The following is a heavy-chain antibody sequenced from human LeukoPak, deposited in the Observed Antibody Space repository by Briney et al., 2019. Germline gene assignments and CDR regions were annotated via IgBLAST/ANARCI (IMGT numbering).Heavy chain of an antibody. D-gene: IGHD3-9*01. CDR2: IIPIFGTA. CDR3: ARTDLTGYRLDV. V-gene: IGHV1-69*13. Sequence: ASVKVSFTASGGTFSSYAISWVRQAPGQGLEWMGGIIPIFGTANYAQKFQGRVTITADESTSTAYMELSSLRSEDTAVYYCARTDLTGYRLDVWGQGTTVTVSS. J-gene: IGHJ6*02. CDR1: GGTFSSYA.